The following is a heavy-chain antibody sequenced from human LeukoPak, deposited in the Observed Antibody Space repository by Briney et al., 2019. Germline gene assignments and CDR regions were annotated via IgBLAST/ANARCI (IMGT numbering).Heavy chain of an antibody. D-gene: IGHD5-24*01. CDR1: GFTFSDYF. V-gene: IGHV3-11*04. CDR2: ISSRGTTI. Sequence: GGSLRLSCAASGFTFSDYFMNWIRQDPGKGLEWISYISSRGTTIYYADSVKGRFTISRDNAKNSLYLQMNTLRAEDTAVYYCAIDDGYTDYWGQGTLVTVSS. CDR3: AIDDGYTDY. J-gene: IGHJ4*02.